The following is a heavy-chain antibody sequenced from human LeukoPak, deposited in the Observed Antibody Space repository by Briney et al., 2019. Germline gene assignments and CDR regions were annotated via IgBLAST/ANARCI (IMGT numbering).Heavy chain of an antibody. J-gene: IGHJ5*01. CDR1: GYTFTGYY. CDR2: VNPNSGDT. CDR3: ARASGSYWWFDS. Sequence: ASVKVSCKASGYTFTGYYLHWVRQAPGQGLEWMGCVNPNSGDTNYAQKFQGGVTMTRDTSISTVYMELSRLRSGDTAVYYCARASGSYWWFDSWGQGTLVTVSS. V-gene: IGHV1-2*02. D-gene: IGHD1-26*01.